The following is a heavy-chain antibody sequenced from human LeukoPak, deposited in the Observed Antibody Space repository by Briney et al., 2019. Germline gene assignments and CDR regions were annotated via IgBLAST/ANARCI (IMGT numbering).Heavy chain of an antibody. D-gene: IGHD6-13*01. J-gene: IGHJ6*02. CDR2: ISYDGSNK. Sequence: PGGSLRLSCAASGFTFSSYAMHWVRQAPGKGLEWVAVISYDGSNKYHADSVKGRFTISRDNSKNTLYLQMNSLRAEDTAVYYCARGGAAGYYYYVMDVWGQGTMVTVSS. CDR1: GFTFSSYA. CDR3: ARGGAAGYYYYVMDV. V-gene: IGHV3-30-3*01.